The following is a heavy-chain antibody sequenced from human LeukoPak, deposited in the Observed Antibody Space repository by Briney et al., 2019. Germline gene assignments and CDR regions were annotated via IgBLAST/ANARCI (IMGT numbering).Heavy chain of an antibody. Sequence: SETLSLTCTVSGGSISNSNSYWGWIRQSPGKGLERIANIYYSGSTYYNPSLKSRLTISVDTSKNQFSLKLSSVTAADTAVYYCARVVVPGWFDPWGQGNLVTVSS. CDR2: IYYSGST. J-gene: IGHJ5*02. D-gene: IGHD2-15*01. CDR3: ARVVVPGWFDP. CDR1: GGSISNSNSY. V-gene: IGHV4-39*07.